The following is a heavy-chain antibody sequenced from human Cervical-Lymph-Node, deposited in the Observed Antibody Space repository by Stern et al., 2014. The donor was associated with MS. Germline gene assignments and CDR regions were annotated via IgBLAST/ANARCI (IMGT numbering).Heavy chain of an antibody. CDR1: GYTLTELS. Sequence: QVQLVESGAEVKKPGASVKVSCKVSGYTLTELSMHWGRQAPGKGLEWMGGFDPEDGETIYAQKFQGRVTMTEDTSTDTAYMELSSLRSEDTAVYYCATGRDCSGGSCYPGDNWFDPWGQGTLVTVSS. V-gene: IGHV1-24*01. D-gene: IGHD2-15*01. J-gene: IGHJ5*02. CDR3: ATGRDCSGGSCYPGDNWFDP. CDR2: FDPEDGET.